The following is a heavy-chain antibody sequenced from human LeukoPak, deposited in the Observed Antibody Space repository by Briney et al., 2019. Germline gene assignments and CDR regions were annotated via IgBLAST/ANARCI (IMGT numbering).Heavy chain of an antibody. V-gene: IGHV1-8*01. CDR2: LSPNSGNT. CDR3: ARGAMATRVLDF. D-gene: IGHD5-24*01. J-gene: IGHJ4*02. Sequence: ASVKVSCKTSGYTFTNYDINWVRQATGQGLEWMGWLSPNSGNTAYAQKFRGSVTMTMNTSISTAYMDLSRLRSEDTAVYYCARGAMATRVLDFWGQGTQVTVSS. CDR1: GYTFTNYD.